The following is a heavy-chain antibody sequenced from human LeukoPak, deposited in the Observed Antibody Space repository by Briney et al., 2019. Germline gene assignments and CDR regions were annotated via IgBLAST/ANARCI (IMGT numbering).Heavy chain of an antibody. D-gene: IGHD2-2*01. J-gene: IGHJ6*02. CDR2: IYTSGST. Sequence: SETLSLTCTVSGGSISSYYWSWIRQPAGKGLEWIGRIYTSGSTNYNPSLKSRVTMSVDTSKNQFSLKLSSVTAADAAVYYRARDRLCSSTSCYPLRYYYGMDVWGQGTTVTVSS. CDR1: GGSISSYY. CDR3: ARDRLCSSTSCYPLRYYYGMDV. V-gene: IGHV4-4*07.